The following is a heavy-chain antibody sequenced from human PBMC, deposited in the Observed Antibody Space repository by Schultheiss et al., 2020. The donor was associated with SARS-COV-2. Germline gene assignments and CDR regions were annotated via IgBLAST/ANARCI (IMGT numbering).Heavy chain of an antibody. V-gene: IGHV3-33*08. CDR3: ARDASGGYMYNDY. Sequence: GESLKISCAASGFTFSSYGMHWVRQAPGKGLEWVAVIWYDGSNKYYADSVKGRFTISRDNAKNSLYLQMNSLRAEDTAVYYCARDASGGYMYNDYWGQGTLVTVSS. CDR1: GFTFSSYG. D-gene: IGHD3-22*01. CDR2: IWYDGSNK. J-gene: IGHJ4*02.